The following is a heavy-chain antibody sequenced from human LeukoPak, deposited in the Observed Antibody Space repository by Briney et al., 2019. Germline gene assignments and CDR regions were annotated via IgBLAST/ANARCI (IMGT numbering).Heavy chain of an antibody. CDR2: IYYSGST. D-gene: IGHD3-3*01. Sequence: PSETLSLTCAVYGGSLSGYYWSWIRQPPGKGLEWIGSIYYSGSTYYNPSLKSRVTISVDTSKNQFSLKLSSVTAADTAVYYCARHDYDFWSGANWFDPWGQGTLVTVSS. V-gene: IGHV4-34*01. CDR1: GGSLSGYY. CDR3: ARHDYDFWSGANWFDP. J-gene: IGHJ5*02.